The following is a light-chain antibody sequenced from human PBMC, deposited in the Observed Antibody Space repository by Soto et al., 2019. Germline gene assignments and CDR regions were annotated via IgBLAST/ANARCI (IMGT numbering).Light chain of an antibody. CDR3: QQRSNWLT. V-gene: IGKV3-11*01. J-gene: IGKJ4*01. CDR2: DAS. Sequence: EIVLTQSPATLSLSPGERATLSCRASQSVSSYLAWYQQKPGQAPRLLIYDASNRATDIPARFSGSGSVTDFTLTISSLEPEDFAVYYCQQRSNWLTFGGGTKVEIK. CDR1: QSVSSY.